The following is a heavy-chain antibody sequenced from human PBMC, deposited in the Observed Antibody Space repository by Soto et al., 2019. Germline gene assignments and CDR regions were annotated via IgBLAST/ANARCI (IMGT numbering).Heavy chain of an antibody. CDR1: GFTFSSYV. CDR3: ASEIVGAAYYFDY. Sequence: QVQLVESGGGVVQPGKSLRLSCAASGFTFSSYVMYWVRQAPGKGLEWVAVISYDESNKYYADSVKGRFTISRDNSKNTLYLQMNILRAEDTAVYYCASEIVGAAYYFDYWGQGTLVTVSS. CDR2: ISYDESNK. J-gene: IGHJ4*02. D-gene: IGHD1-26*01. V-gene: IGHV3-30-3*01.